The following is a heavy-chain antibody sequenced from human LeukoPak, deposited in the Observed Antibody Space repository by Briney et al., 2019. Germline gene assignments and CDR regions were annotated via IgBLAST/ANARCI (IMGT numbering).Heavy chain of an antibody. V-gene: IGHV3-21*01. CDR3: ARERAYGDYEYYFDY. CDR1: GFTVSSNY. J-gene: IGHJ4*02. D-gene: IGHD4-17*01. CDR2: ISSSSSYI. Sequence: GGSLRLSCAASGFTVSSNYMSWVRQAPGKGLEWVSSISSSSSYIYYADSVKGRFTISRDNAKNSLYLQMNSLRAEDTAVYYCARERAYGDYEYYFDYWGQGTLVTVSS.